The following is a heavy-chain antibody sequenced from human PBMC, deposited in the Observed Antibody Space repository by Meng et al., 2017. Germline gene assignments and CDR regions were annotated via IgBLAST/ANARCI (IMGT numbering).Heavy chain of an antibody. J-gene: IGHJ4*02. CDR2: IIPILGIA. Sequence: SVKVSCKASGGTFSSYTISWVRQVPGQGLEWMGRIIPILGIANYAQKFQGRVTITADKSTSTAYMELSSLRSEDTAVYYCARDAYDSSGYYYPFDYWGQGTLVTGAS. V-gene: IGHV1-69*04. D-gene: IGHD3-22*01. CDR3: ARDAYDSSGYYYPFDY. CDR1: GGTFSSYT.